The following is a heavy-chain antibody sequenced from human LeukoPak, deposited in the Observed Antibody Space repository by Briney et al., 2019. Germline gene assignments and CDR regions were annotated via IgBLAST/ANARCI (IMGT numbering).Heavy chain of an antibody. Sequence: SETLSLTCTVSGGSISRSIYYWGWIRQSPGKGLEWIGEINHSGSTTYNPSLKNRVTISLDVSRNQFSLKLTSVTAADTAVYFCARDASYVYSTTGSPPLDFWGQGTLVTVSS. V-gene: IGHV4-39*07. D-gene: IGHD1-1*01. J-gene: IGHJ4*02. CDR1: GGSISRSIYY. CDR3: ARDASYVYSTTGSPPLDF. CDR2: INHSGST.